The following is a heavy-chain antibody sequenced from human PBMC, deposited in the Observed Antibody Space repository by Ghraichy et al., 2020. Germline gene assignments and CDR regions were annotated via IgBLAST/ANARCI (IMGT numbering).Heavy chain of an antibody. Sequence: SETLSLTCTVSGGSISSSSYYWGWIRQPPGKGLEWIGSIYYSGSTYYNPSLKSRVTISVDTSKNQFSLKLSSVTAADTAVYYCARNYYDSSGYYSRWDYWGQGTLVTVSS. CDR2: IYYSGST. D-gene: IGHD3-22*01. V-gene: IGHV4-39*01. CDR3: ARNYYDSSGYYSRWDY. J-gene: IGHJ4*02. CDR1: GGSISSSSYY.